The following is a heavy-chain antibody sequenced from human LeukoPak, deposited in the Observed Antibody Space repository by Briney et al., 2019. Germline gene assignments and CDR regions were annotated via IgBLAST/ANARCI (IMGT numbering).Heavy chain of an antibody. CDR2: IKQDGSEK. Sequence: PGGSLRLSCAASGFAFSSYWMSWVRQAPGKGLEWAAHIKQDGSEKHYVDSVKGRFTISRDNAKNSLYLQMYRLRAEDTAVYYCARYTAMVKDAFDIWGQGTMVTVSS. D-gene: IGHD5-18*01. V-gene: IGHV3-7*01. J-gene: IGHJ3*02. CDR1: GFAFSSYW. CDR3: ARYTAMVKDAFDI.